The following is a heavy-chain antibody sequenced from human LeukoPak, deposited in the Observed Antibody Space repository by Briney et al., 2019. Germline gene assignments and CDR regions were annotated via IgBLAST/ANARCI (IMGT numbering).Heavy chain of an antibody. V-gene: IGHV1-2*02. J-gene: IGHJ5*02. CDR3: ARRIAAAGDWFDP. Sequence: ALVKVSCKASGYTFTGYYMHWVRQAPGQGLEWMGWINPNSGGTNYAQKFQGRVTMTRDTSIGTAYMELSRLRSDDTAVYYCARRIAAAGDWFDPWGQGTLVTVSS. CDR2: INPNSGGT. D-gene: IGHD6-13*01. CDR1: GYTFTGYY.